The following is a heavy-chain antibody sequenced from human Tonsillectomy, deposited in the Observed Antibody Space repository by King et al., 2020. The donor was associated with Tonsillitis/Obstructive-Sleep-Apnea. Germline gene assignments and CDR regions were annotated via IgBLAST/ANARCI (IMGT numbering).Heavy chain of an antibody. J-gene: IGHJ3*02. CDR2: IYYSGST. Sequence: VQLQESGPGLVKPSETLSLTCTVSGGSISSYYWSWIRQPPGKGLGWIGYIYYSGSTNYNPSLKRRVTISGDTSKNQFSQKLSSVTAADTAVYYCARDMVLEAGGDAFDIWGKGTMVTVSS. V-gene: IGHV4-59*12. CDR3: ARDMVLEAGGDAFDI. CDR1: GGSISSYY. D-gene: IGHD2-8*01.